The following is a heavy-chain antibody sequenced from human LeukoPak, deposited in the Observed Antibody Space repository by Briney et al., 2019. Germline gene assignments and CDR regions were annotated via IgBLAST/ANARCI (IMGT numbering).Heavy chain of an antibody. J-gene: IGHJ4*02. CDR2: ISGSGGRT. CDR3: AKHIAVAGMPFDY. D-gene: IGHD6-19*01. V-gene: IGHV3-23*01. CDR1: GLTFSSYA. Sequence: PGGSLRLSCAASGLTFSSYAMSWVRQAPGEGLEWVSGISGSGGRTYYADSVKGRLTISRDNSKNTLYLQMNSLRAEDTAVYHCAKHIAVAGMPFDYWGQGTLVTVSS.